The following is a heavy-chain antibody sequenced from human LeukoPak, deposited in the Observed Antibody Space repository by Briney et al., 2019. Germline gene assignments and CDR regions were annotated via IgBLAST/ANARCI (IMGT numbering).Heavy chain of an antibody. J-gene: IGHJ5*02. V-gene: IGHV5-51*01. Sequence: GESLKISCKGSGYTFTTYWIAWVRQMPGKGLEWMGLTYPGDFDTRYSPSFQGQVTISADKSISTAYLQWSSLKASDTAMYYCARRGVSGEWFGPWGQGTLVTVSS. D-gene: IGHD6-13*01. CDR1: GYTFTTYW. CDR2: TYPGDFDT. CDR3: ARRGVSGEWFGP.